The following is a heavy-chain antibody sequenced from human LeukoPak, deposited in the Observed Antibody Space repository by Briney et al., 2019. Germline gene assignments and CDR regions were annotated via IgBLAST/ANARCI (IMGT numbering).Heavy chain of an antibody. Sequence: PGGSLRLSCSASGFTFSSSAMHWVRQAPGKGLEYVSAIVSNGGSTYYADSVKGRFTIFRDNTKNSFYLQMDSLRAEDTAVYYCARRNWNVGGGFDVWGQGTTVTVSS. J-gene: IGHJ6*02. CDR3: ARRNWNVGGGFDV. CDR1: GFTFSSSA. CDR2: IVSNGGST. D-gene: IGHD1-1*01. V-gene: IGHV3-64*04.